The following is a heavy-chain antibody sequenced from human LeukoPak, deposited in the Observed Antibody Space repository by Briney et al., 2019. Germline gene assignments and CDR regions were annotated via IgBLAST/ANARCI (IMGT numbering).Heavy chain of an antibody. Sequence: GGSLRLSCAASGFTFSNYGMNWVRQAPGKGLEWLSGISPRGGGTYYADSVKGRFTISRDDSKNTLSLQMNSLRVEDTAVYYCARDLAWGAFDYWGQGTLVTVSS. CDR1: GFTFSNYG. CDR2: ISPRGGGT. D-gene: IGHD7-27*01. J-gene: IGHJ4*02. CDR3: ARDLAWGAFDY. V-gene: IGHV3-23*01.